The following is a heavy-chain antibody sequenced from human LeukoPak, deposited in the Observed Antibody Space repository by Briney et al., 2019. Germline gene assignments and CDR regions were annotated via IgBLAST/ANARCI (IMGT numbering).Heavy chain of an antibody. J-gene: IGHJ4*02. D-gene: IGHD5-12*01. Sequence: PSETLSLTCAVSGGSISSGGYSWSWIRQPPGKGLGWIGYIYHSGSTYYNPSLKSRVTISVDRSKNQFPLKLSSVTAADTAVYYCASSPGGYPFDYWGQGTLVTVSS. CDR1: GGSISSGGYS. CDR3: ASSPGGYPFDY. V-gene: IGHV4-30-2*01. CDR2: IYHSGST.